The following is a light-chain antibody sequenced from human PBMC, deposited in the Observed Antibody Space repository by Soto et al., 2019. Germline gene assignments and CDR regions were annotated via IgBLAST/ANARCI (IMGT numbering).Light chain of an antibody. V-gene: IGKV4-1*01. CDR2: WAS. Sequence: DVRLSQSTESLAVSLGERAPINCKSSQNILYSSNNKNYLAWYQQKPGQPPKLLLYWASTRESGVPDRFSGSGSGTDFTLTISSLQAEDVAVYYCQQYYSTPLTFGQGTRLEIK. J-gene: IGKJ5*01. CDR3: QQYYSTPLT. CDR1: QNILYSSNNKNY.